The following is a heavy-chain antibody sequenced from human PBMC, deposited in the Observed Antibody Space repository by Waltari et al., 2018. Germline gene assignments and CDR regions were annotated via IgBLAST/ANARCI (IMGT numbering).Heavy chain of an antibody. J-gene: IGHJ5*02. CDR2: IYWDDDK. D-gene: IGHD6-19*01. V-gene: IGHV2-5*02. Sequence: QITLKESGPTLLKPTQTLTLTCTFSGFSLNTSGVGVGWIRQPPGKALEWLALIYWDDDKRYSPSQKSKLTITKDTSKHQVVLTMTDVDAVDTATYSCARRRGRGWPHPWFDPWGQGTLVTFSA. CDR3: ARRRGRGWPHPWFDP. CDR1: GFSLNTSGVG.